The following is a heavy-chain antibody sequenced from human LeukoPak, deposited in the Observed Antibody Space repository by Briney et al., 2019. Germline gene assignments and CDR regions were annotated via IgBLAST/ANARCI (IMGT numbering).Heavy chain of an antibody. Sequence: SETLSLTYTVSGASISDYYWSWIRQPPGKGLEWIGYIYYTGTTNYNPSLKSRVTISVDTSKNQFSLKLTSVTAADTAVYYCARGHRGLGYWGQGTLVTVSS. D-gene: IGHD3-16*01. CDR1: GASISDYY. CDR3: ARGHRGLGY. V-gene: IGHV4-59*01. CDR2: IYYTGTT. J-gene: IGHJ4*02.